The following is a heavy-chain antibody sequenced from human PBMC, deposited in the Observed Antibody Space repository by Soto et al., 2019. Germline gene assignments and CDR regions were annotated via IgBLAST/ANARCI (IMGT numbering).Heavy chain of an antibody. D-gene: IGHD1-1*01. J-gene: IGHJ6*02. CDR3: AQTGTPQIIYYYYGMDV. V-gene: IGHV1-69*01. CDR2: IIPIVGTA. Sequence: QVQLVQSGAEVKKPGSSVKVSCKASGGTFSSYAISWVRQAPGQGLEWMGGIIPIVGTANYAQQFQGRVTITADESTGTAYMELCSLRSEDTAVYYCAQTGTPQIIYYYYGMDVWGQGTTVTVSS. CDR1: GGTFSSYA.